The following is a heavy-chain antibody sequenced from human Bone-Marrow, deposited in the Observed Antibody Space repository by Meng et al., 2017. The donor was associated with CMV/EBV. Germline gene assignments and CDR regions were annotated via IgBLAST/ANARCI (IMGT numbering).Heavy chain of an antibody. CDR2: INPNSGGT. J-gene: IGHJ6*02. D-gene: IGHD3-10*01. CDR1: GYTFTGYY. Sequence: ASVKVSCKASGYTFTGYYMHWVRQAPGQGLEWMGWINPNSGGTNYAQKCQGRVTMTRDTSISTAYMELSRLRSDDTAVYYCARDKYGSGSYYNRIYYYYYGMDVWGQGTTVTVSS. V-gene: IGHV1-2*02. CDR3: ARDKYGSGSYYNRIYYYYYGMDV.